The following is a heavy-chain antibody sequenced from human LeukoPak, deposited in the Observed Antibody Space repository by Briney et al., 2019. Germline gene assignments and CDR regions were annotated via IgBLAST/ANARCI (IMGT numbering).Heavy chain of an antibody. CDR3: ARGYYDSSGYYGHFDY. CDR1: GYTFTSYA. CDR2: INTNTGNP. V-gene: IGHV7-4-1*02. D-gene: IGHD3-22*01. J-gene: IGHJ4*02. Sequence: ASGKVSCKASGYTFTSYAMNWVRQAPGQGLEWMGWINTNTGNPTYAQGFTGRFVFSLDTSVSTAYLQISSLRAEDTAVYYCARGYYDSSGYYGHFDYWGQGTLVTVSS.